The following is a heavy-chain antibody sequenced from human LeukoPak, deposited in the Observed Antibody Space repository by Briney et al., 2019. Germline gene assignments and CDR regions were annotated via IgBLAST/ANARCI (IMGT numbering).Heavy chain of an antibody. D-gene: IGHD2-2*01. Sequence: SETLSLTCTVSGGSISSGGYYWSWIRQLPGKGLEWIGYIYYGGSTYYNPSLKSRVTISVETSKNQFSLKLSSVTAADTAVYYCAKDGGVVVVPAAMVFVDYWGQGTLVTVSS. J-gene: IGHJ4*02. CDR2: IYYGGST. CDR1: GGSISSGGYY. CDR3: AKDGGVVVVPAAMVFVDY. V-gene: IGHV4-31*03.